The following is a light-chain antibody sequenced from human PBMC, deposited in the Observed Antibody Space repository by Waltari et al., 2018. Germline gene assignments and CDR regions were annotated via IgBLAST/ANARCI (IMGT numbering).Light chain of an antibody. CDR1: QSILSW. CDR2: NAS. CDR3: QQYSIHYT. Sequence: IQMTQSPSTLPASVGDRDSSTCRASQSILSWLAWYQQKPGKAPKLLIYNASNLQSGVTSRVSGSGTGTEFTITILSLQHDDVAYYYCQQYSIHYTFGQGTKVE. V-gene: IGKV1-5*03. J-gene: IGKJ2*01.